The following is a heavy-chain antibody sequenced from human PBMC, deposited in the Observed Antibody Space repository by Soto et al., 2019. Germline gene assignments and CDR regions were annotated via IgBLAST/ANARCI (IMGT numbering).Heavy chain of an antibody. V-gene: IGHV3-11*01. J-gene: IGHJ4*02. CDR3: ARDQYYAMVMASTDYYFDF. CDR1: GFIFSDHS. CDR2: ISISGSTR. D-gene: IGHD5-18*01. Sequence: VGSLRLSCAVSGFIFSDHSMSWIRQAPGKGLEWVSYISISGSTRDYAAPVKSRFTISRDKAKNSLYLTLNDMRAEDTAVYYCARDQYYAMVMASTDYYFDFLGQGAQGPGSS.